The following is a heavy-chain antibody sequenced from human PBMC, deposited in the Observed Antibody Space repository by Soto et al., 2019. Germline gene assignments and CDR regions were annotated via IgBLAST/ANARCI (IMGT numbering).Heavy chain of an antibody. J-gene: IGHJ5*02. CDR1: GFTFSSYG. Sequence: PGGSLRLSCAASGFTFSSYGMHWVRQAPGKGLEWVAVISYDGSNKYYADSVKGRFTISRDNSKNTLYLQMNSLRAEDTAVYYCARGRITMIVVVITPWFDPWGQGTLVTVSS. CDR2: ISYDGSNK. CDR3: ARGRITMIVVVITPWFDP. V-gene: IGHV3-30*03. D-gene: IGHD3-22*01.